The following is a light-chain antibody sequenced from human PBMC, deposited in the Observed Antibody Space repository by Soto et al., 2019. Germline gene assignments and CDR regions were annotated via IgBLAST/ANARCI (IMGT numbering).Light chain of an antibody. Sequence: EIVMTQSPATLSVSPVEIATLYCMASQSVSSNLAWYQQKPGQAPRLLIYGASSRATGIPDRFSGSGSGTDFTLTISRLEPEDFAVYHCQQYSSSPLNCGGGTKGDIK. CDR3: QQYSSSPLN. V-gene: IGKV3-20*01. CDR2: GAS. J-gene: IGKJ4*01. CDR1: QSVSSN.